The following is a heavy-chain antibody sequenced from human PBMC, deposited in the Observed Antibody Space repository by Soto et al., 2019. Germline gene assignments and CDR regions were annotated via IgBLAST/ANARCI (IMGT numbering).Heavy chain of an antibody. V-gene: IGHV3-48*03. CDR2: ISTAGSTI. CDR1: GFTFSEFE. CDR3: ARGRPYCSSARCKRMDV. J-gene: IGHJ6*02. Sequence: GGSLRLSCVASGFTFSEFEIHWVRQAPGKGLEWLSYISTAGSTIFYADSVKGRFTISRNNAKNSLSLQMNSLRAEDTAVYYCARGRPYCSSARCKRMDVWGQGTTVTVSS. D-gene: IGHD2-2*01.